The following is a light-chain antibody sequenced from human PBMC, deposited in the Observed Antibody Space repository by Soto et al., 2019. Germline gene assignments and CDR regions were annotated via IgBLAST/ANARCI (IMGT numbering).Light chain of an antibody. CDR2: DAS. J-gene: IGKJ2*02. CDR3: QQYNSYWGT. V-gene: IGKV1-5*01. CDR1: QSISSW. Sequence: DIQMTQSPSTLSASVGDRVTITCRASQSISSWLAWYQQKPGKAPKLLIYDASSLESGVPSRFSGSGSGTEFTLTISSLQPDDFATYYRQQYNSYWGTFGQGTKLEIK.